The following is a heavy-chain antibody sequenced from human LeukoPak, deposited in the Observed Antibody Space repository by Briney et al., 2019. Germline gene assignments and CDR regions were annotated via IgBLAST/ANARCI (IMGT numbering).Heavy chain of an antibody. Sequence: GGSLRLSCAASGFTFSTYSMNWVRQAPGKGLEWVSSISSSSSHIYYADSVKGRFTISRDNAKNSLYLQMNSLRAEDTAVYYCARFSYYYDSSGPNAFDIWGQGTMVTVSS. V-gene: IGHV3-21*01. D-gene: IGHD3-22*01. CDR2: ISSSSSHI. CDR3: ARFSYYYDSSGPNAFDI. J-gene: IGHJ3*02. CDR1: GFTFSTYS.